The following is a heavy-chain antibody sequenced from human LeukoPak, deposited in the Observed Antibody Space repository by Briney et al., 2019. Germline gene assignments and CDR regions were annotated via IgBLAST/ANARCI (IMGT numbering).Heavy chain of an antibody. J-gene: IGHJ3*02. Sequence: PGGSLRLSCAASGFIFSGYSMNWVRQAPGKGLEWVSSISGSSNYIYYADSVKGRFTISRDNAENTLYLQMNSLRAEDTAVYYCARVTFDSSSWYIRAFDIWGQGTMVTVSS. CDR3: ARVTFDSSSWYIRAFDI. CDR1: GFIFSGYS. V-gene: IGHV3-21*01. CDR2: ISGSSNYI. D-gene: IGHD6-13*01.